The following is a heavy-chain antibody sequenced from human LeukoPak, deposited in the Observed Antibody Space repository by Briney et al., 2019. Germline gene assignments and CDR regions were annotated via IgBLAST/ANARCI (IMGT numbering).Heavy chain of an antibody. V-gene: IGHV3-53*01. J-gene: IGHJ4*02. Sequence: GGSLRLSCAASGFTFSSYDMTWVRQAPGKGLEWVSVIYSGGSTFYADSVKGRFTISRDDSKNTLYLQMNSLRAEDTAVYYCARRQADYYNSSGYYYGYWGRGTLVTVSS. D-gene: IGHD3-22*01. CDR1: GFTFSSYD. CDR2: IYSGGST. CDR3: ARRQADYYNSSGYYYGY.